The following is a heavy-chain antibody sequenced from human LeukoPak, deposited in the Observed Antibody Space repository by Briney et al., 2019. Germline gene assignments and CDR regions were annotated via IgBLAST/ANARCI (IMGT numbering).Heavy chain of an antibody. D-gene: IGHD5-12*01. CDR3: AKDKAAGYSAYDWIPDN. J-gene: IGHJ4*02. V-gene: IGHV3-33*06. CDR1: GFIFSGYG. Sequence: GGSLRLSCAASGFIFSGYGMHWVRQAPGKGLEWVAIIWFDGSNSAYADSVKGRFTISRDNSKNTLLLQMNSLRVEDTAVYYCAKDKAAGYSAYDWIPDNWGQGTLVTVSS. CDR2: IWFDGSNS.